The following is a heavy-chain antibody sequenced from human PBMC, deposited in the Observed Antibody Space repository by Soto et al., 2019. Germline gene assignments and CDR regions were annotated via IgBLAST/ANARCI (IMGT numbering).Heavy chain of an antibody. D-gene: IGHD2-21*01. CDR3: ARAGLVIANDAFDI. J-gene: IGHJ3*02. V-gene: IGHV3-48*03. Sequence: GGSLRLSCAASGFTFSSYEMNWVRQAPGKGLEWVSYISSSGSTIYYADSVKGRFTISRDNAKNSLYLQMNSLRVEDTAVYYCARAGLVIANDAFDIWGQGTMVTVSS. CDR1: GFTFSSYE. CDR2: ISSSGSTI.